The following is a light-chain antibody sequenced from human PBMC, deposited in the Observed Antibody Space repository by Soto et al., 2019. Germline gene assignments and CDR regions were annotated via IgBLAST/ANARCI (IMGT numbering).Light chain of an antibody. Sequence: EIVLTQTPLSSSVTLGQPASISCRSSQSLVHSDGHTYLSWLHQRPGQPPRLLIYQMSNRFSGVPDRFRGSGAGTDFTLKISRVEAEDVGVYYCMQATQFPPLTFGQGTKVEIK. CDR1: QSLVHSDGHTY. V-gene: IGKV2-24*01. CDR3: MQATQFPPLT. CDR2: QMS. J-gene: IGKJ1*01.